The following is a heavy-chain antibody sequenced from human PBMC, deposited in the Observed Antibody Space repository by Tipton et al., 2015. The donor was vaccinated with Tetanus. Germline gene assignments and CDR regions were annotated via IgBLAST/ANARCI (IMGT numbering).Heavy chain of an antibody. D-gene: IGHD2-2*02. Sequence: TLSLTCTVSGGSISSYYWSWIRQPPGKGLEWIGYIYYSGDTNYNPSLKTRVTISLATSENQFSLTLSSVTAADTAVYYCARHSAMPAAIVYYAMDVWGQGTTVTVSS. CDR1: GGSISSYY. J-gene: IGHJ6*02. CDR3: ARHSAMPAAIVYYAMDV. CDR2: IYYSGDT. V-gene: IGHV4-59*08.